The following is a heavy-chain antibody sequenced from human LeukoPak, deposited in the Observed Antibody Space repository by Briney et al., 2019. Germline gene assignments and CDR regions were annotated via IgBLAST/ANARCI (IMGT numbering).Heavy chain of an antibody. V-gene: IGHV1-2*02. CDR1: GYTFTGYY. CDR2: INPNSGGT. D-gene: IGHD3-3*01. J-gene: IGHJ4*02. CDR3: ASFSWLLYSFNY. Sequence: ASVTVSCKASGYTFTGYYMHWVRQAPGQGLEWMGWINPNSGGTNYAQKFQGRVTMTRDTSISTAYMELSRLKSDDTAVYYCASFSWLLYSFNYWGQGTLVTVSS.